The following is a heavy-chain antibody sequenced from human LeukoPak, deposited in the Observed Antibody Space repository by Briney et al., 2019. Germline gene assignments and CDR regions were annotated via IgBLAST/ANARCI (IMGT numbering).Heavy chain of an antibody. V-gene: IGHV3-30*03. D-gene: IGHD4-17*01. J-gene: IGHJ4*02. Sequence: PGRSLRLSCAASGFTFSSYGMHWVRQAPGNGLEWVAVISYDGSNKYYADSVKGRFTISRDNSKNTLYLQMHSLRAEDTAVYYCAMRYGDYVVNWGQGTLVTVSS. CDR3: AMRYGDYVVN. CDR1: GFTFSSYG. CDR2: ISYDGSNK.